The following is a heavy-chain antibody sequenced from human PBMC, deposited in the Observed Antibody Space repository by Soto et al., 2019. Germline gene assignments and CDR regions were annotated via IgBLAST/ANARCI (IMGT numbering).Heavy chain of an antibody. CDR2: INDSGST. Sequence: SETLSLTCAVYGESFRGYYWSWIRQPPGKGLEWIADINDSGSTNYNPSLKSRVTISIDTSKDQFSLKLSSVTAADTAVYYCARRFSWGDFWTPWGAFDIWGQGTMVTVSS. CDR3: ARRFSWGDFWTPWGAFDI. V-gene: IGHV4-34*01. J-gene: IGHJ3*02. D-gene: IGHD3-3*01. CDR1: GESFRGYY.